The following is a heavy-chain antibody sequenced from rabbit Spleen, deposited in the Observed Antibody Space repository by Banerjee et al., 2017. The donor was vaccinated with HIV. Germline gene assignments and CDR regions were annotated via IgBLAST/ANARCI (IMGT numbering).Heavy chain of an antibody. CDR1: GFSFSSSDY. CDR2: IAAGSSGFT. CDR3: ARDTGSSFSSYGMDL. D-gene: IGHD8-1*01. V-gene: IGHV1S45*01. Sequence: QEQLVESGGGLVQPEGSLTLTCTASGFSFSSSDYMCWVRQAPGKGLEWISCIAAGSSGFTYSATWAKGRFTCSKTSSTTVTLQMTSLTVADTATYFCARDTGSSFSSYGMDLWGPGTLVTVS. J-gene: IGHJ6*01.